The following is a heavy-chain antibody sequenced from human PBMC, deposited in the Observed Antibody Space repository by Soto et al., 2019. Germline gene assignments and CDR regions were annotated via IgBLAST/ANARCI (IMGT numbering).Heavy chain of an antibody. CDR3: ARDSADLTSNFDC. Sequence: EVQLVESGGGLVKPGGSLRLSCAASGFTFTRYSMNWVRQAPGKGLEWVSTISSTTNYIYYGDSMKGRFTISRDNAKDSMCLEMNGLRAEDTAVYYCARDSADLTSNFDCWGQGTLGTVSS. CDR2: ISSTTNYI. V-gene: IGHV3-21*06. J-gene: IGHJ4*02. CDR1: GFTFTRYS.